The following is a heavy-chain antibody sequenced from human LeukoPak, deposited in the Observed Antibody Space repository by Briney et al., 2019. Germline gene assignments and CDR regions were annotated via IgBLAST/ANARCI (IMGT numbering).Heavy chain of an antibody. J-gene: IGHJ4*02. Sequence: GRSLRLSCAASGFTFSNYGMHWVRQAPGKGLEWVAVISYDGGNQYYADSVKGRFTISRDNSKNTLYLQMNSLRAEDTAVYYCAKGSGYYDFWSGYYDYWGQGTLVTVSS. CDR1: GFTFSNYG. CDR3: AKGSGYYDFWSGYYDY. D-gene: IGHD3-3*01. CDR2: ISYDGGNQ. V-gene: IGHV3-30*18.